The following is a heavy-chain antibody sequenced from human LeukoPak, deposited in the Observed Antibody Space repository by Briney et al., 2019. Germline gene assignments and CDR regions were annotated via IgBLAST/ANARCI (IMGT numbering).Heavy chain of an antibody. J-gene: IGHJ4*02. V-gene: IGHV1-2*02. CDR3: ARDTLPYYYDSSGYFDY. CDR1: GYTLTGYY. CDR2: INPNSGGT. Sequence: ASVKVSCKASGYTLTGYYMHWVRQAPGQGLEWMGWINPNSGGTNYAQKFQGRVTMTRDMSTSTVYMELSSLRSEDTAVYYCARDTLPYYYDSSGYFDYWGQGTLVTVSS. D-gene: IGHD3-22*01.